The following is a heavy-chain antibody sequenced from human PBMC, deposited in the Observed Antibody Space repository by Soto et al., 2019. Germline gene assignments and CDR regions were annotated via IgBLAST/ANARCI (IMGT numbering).Heavy chain of an antibody. V-gene: IGHV3-23*01. Sequence: VGSLRLSCAAAGFTFSNYAMSWVRQAPGKGLEWVSGLSDGGGSTFYADSVKGRFTISRDNAKNTLYLQMSSLRAEDTAVYYCAKEGTPSHYNWFDPWGQGTLVTVSS. CDR1: GFTFSNYA. CDR2: LSDGGGST. J-gene: IGHJ5*02. D-gene: IGHD2-15*01. CDR3: AKEGTPSHYNWFDP.